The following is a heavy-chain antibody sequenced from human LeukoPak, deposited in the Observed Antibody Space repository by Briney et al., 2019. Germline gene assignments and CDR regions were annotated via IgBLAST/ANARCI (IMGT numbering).Heavy chain of an antibody. J-gene: IGHJ4*02. Sequence: GGSLRLSCAASGFTFDDYGMTWVRQTPGKGLEWVSGINWSGGSTGYADSVKGRFTISRDNANNSLYLQMNSLRAEDTALYYCAKVASNYDFDYWGQGTLVTVSS. CDR2: INWSGGST. V-gene: IGHV3-20*04. D-gene: IGHD4-11*01. CDR3: AKVASNYDFDY. CDR1: GFTFDDYG.